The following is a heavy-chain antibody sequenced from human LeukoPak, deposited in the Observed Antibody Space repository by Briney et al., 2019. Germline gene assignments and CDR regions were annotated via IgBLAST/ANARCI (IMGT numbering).Heavy chain of an antibody. CDR2: IKQDGSEK. CDR3: ARDSFFDYYYYGMDV. CDR1: GFTFSSYW. J-gene: IGHJ6*02. D-gene: IGHD3-3*01. Sequence: GGSLRLSCAASGFTFSSYWMSWVRQAPGKGLEWVANIKQDGSEKYYVDSVKGRFTISRDNAKNSLYLQMNSLRAEDTAVYYCARDSFFDYYYYGMDVWGQGTTVTVSS. V-gene: IGHV3-7*01.